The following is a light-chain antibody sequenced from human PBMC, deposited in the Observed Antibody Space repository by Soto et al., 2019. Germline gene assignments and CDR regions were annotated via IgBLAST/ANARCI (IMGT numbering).Light chain of an antibody. J-gene: IGKJ1*01. CDR1: QGISNY. Sequence: DIQMTQSPSSLSASVGDRVTISCRASQGISNYLAWYQQKPGKVPKLLIYDAATLQFGVPSRFTASGSATEFSLTSSSLQPEDAATYYCQKYNSAPWTFGQGTKVEIK. V-gene: IGKV1-27*01. CDR2: DAA. CDR3: QKYNSAPWT.